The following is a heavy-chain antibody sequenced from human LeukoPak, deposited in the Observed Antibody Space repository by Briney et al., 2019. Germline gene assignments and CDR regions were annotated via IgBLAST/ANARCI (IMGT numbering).Heavy chain of an antibody. CDR1: GFTFSSYA. J-gene: IGHJ4*02. Sequence: TGGSLRLSCAASGFTFSSYAMHWVRQAPGKGLEWVAVISYDGSNKYYADSVKGRFTISRDNAKNSLYLQMNSLRAEDTAVYYCARPVATVTTPGFDYWGQGTLVTVSS. CDR2: ISYDGSNK. CDR3: ARPVATVTTPGFDY. D-gene: IGHD4-11*01. V-gene: IGHV3-30*04.